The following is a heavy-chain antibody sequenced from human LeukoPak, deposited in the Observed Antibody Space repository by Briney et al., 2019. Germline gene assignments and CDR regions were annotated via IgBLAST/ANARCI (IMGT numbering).Heavy chain of an antibody. CDR3: AREEQLDPLDY. V-gene: IGHV3-21*01. Sequence: GGSLRLSCAASGFTFSTYAMNWVRQAPGKGLEWVSFISSSSSYIYYADSVKGRFTISRDNAKNSLYVQMKSLRAEDTAVYFCAREEQLDPLDYWGQGTLVTVSS. CDR2: ISSSSSYI. D-gene: IGHD6-6*01. CDR1: GFTFSTYA. J-gene: IGHJ4*02.